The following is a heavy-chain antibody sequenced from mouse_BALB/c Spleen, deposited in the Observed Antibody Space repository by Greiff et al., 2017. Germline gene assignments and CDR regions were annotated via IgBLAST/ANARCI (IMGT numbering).Heavy chain of an antibody. Sequence: VQLKESGPELVKPGASVKMSCKASGYTFTSYVMHWVKQKPGQGLEWIGYINPYNDGTKYNEKFKGKATLTSDKSSSTAYMELSSLTSEDSAVYYHAGRRYVGWAMDYWGQGTSVTVSS. V-gene: IGHV1-14*01. J-gene: IGHJ4*01. D-gene: IGHD2-14*01. CDR3: AGRRYVGWAMDY. CDR2: INPYNDGT. CDR1: GYTFTSYV.